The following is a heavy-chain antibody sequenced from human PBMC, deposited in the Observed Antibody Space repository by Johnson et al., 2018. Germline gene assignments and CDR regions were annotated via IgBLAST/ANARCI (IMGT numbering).Heavy chain of an antibody. CDR1: GFTFSNAW. Sequence: EVQLVQSGGGLVKPGGSXRLSCAASGFTFSNAWMNWVRQAPGKGLEWVGRIKSKTDGGTTDYAAPGKGRFTISRDDSKNTLYQQMNSRRAEATAVYYCASKRVHYYYMDVWGKGTTVTVSS. CDR3: ASKRVHYYYMDV. CDR2: IKSKTDGGTT. J-gene: IGHJ6*03. V-gene: IGHV3-15*07. D-gene: IGHD4-11*01.